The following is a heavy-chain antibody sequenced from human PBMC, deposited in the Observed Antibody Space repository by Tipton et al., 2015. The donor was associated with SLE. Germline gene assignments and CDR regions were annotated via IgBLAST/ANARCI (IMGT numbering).Heavy chain of an antibody. J-gene: IGHJ6*03. D-gene: IGHD1-26*01. CDR2: TRNKANSYTT. Sequence: GSLRLSCAASGFTFSDHYMDWVRQAPGKGLEWVGRTRNKANSYTTEYAASVKGRFTISRDDSKNSLYLQMNSLKTEDTAVYYCARGGATWYYYYYMDVWGKGTTVTVSS. CDR1: GFTFSDHY. V-gene: IGHV3-72*01. CDR3: ARGGATWYYYYYMDV.